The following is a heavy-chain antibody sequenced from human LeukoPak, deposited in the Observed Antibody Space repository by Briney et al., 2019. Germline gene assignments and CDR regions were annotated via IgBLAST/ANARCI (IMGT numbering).Heavy chain of an antibody. CDR1: GFTFSSYG. Sequence: GGSLRLSCAASGFTFSSYGMHWVRQAPGKGLEWVAVISYDGGNKYYADSVKGRFTISRDNSKNTLYLQMNSLRAEDTAVYYCARSYSSGWNGYFDFCGQGTLVTVSS. CDR3: ARSYSSGWNGYFDF. CDR2: ISYDGGNK. V-gene: IGHV3-30*03. D-gene: IGHD6-19*01. J-gene: IGHJ4*02.